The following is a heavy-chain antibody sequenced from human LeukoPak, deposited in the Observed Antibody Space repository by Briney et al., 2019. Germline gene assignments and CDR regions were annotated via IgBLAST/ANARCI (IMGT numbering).Heavy chain of an antibody. Sequence: PGGSLRLSCAASGFTFSSYGMHWVRQAPGKGLEWVSAISGSGGSTYYADSVKGRFTITRDNSKNTLYLQMNSLRAEDTAVYYCAKATYYYDSSGYYYWGQGTLVTVSS. V-gene: IGHV3-23*01. CDR3: AKATYYYDSSGYYY. CDR1: GFTFSSYG. D-gene: IGHD3-22*01. CDR2: ISGSGGST. J-gene: IGHJ4*02.